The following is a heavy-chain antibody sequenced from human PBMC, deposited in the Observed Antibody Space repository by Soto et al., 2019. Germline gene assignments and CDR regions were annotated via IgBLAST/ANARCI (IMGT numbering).Heavy chain of an antibody. Sequence: GGTKCRSYWSPIRQQTGSGLEWIGYIYYSGSTNYNPSLKSRVTISVDTSKNQFSLKLSSVTAADTAVYYCARVRRYYYGSGTAYYGMDVWGQGTTVP. D-gene: IGHD3-10*01. CDR2: IYYSGST. CDR3: ARVRRYYYGSGTAYYGMDV. CDR1: GGTKCRSY. J-gene: IGHJ6*02. V-gene: IGHV4-59*01.